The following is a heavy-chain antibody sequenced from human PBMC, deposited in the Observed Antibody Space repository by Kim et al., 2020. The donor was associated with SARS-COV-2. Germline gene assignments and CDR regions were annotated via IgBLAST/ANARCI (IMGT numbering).Heavy chain of an antibody. D-gene: IGHD2-15*01. J-gene: IGHJ6*02. V-gene: IGHV1-18*01. Sequence: ASVKVSCKASGYTFTSYGISWVRQAPVQGLEWMGWISAYNGNTNYAQKLQGRVTMTTDTSTSTAYMELRSLRSDDTAVYYCARDSANYCSGGSCYYYYYGMDVWGQGTTVTVSS. CDR2: ISAYNGNT. CDR1: GYTFTSYG. CDR3: ARDSANYCSGGSCYYYYYGMDV.